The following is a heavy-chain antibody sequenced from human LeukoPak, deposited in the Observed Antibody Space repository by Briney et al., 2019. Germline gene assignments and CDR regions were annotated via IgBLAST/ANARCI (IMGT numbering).Heavy chain of an antibody. CDR2: ISDSGGST. CDR3: AREYCSSSRCYLIEKRVDFDF. Sequence: PGGSLRLSCAASGFTFSSYAMSWVRQAPRKGLEWVSAISDSGGSTYYADSVKGRLTISRDNSNNTLYLQMNSLRAEDTAVYYCAREYCSSSRCYLIEKRVDFDFWGRGTLVTVSS. CDR1: GFTFSSYA. J-gene: IGHJ4*02. D-gene: IGHD2-2*01. V-gene: IGHV3-23*01.